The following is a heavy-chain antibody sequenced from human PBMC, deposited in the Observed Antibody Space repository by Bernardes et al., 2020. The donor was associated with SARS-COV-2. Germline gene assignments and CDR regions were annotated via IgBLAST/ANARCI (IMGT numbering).Heavy chain of an antibody. CDR2: IYYSGST. CDR1: GGSISSSSSY. J-gene: IGHJ4*02. V-gene: IGHV4-39*01. CDR3: ARYLSRITIFGVVTRYFDY. D-gene: IGHD3-3*01. Sequence: TLSFTCTVSGGSISSSSSYWGWIRQPPVKGLEWIGSIYYSGSTYYNPSLKSRVTISVDTSKNQFSLKLSSVTAADTAVYYCARYLSRITIFGVVTRYFDYWGQGTLVT.